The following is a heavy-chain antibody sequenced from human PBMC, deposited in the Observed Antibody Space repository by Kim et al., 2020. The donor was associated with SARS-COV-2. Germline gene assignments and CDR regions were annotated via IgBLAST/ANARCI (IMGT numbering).Heavy chain of an antibody. CDR1: GGSISSGGYY. J-gene: IGHJ4*02. D-gene: IGHD3-22*01. CDR3: ARAPITMIVVVTAFDY. CDR2: IYYSGST. Sequence: SETLSLTCTVSGGSISSGGYYWSWIRQHPGKGLEWIGYIYYSGSTYYNPSLKSRVTISVDTSKNQFSLKLSSVTAADTAVYYCARAPITMIVVVTAFDYWGQGTLDTVPS. V-gene: IGHV4-31*03.